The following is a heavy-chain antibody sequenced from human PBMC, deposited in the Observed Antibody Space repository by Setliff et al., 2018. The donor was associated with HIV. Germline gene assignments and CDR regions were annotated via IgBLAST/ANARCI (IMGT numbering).Heavy chain of an antibody. D-gene: IGHD2-21*02. CDR3: AGSIVVVTAAPLT. Sequence: KTSETLSLTCTVSGGSISSYYWSWIRQPPGKGLEWIGYIYTSGSTYYNPSLKSRVTISVDTSKNQFSLKLSSVTAADTAVYYCAGSIVVVTAAPLTWGQGTLVTVSS. CDR1: GGSISSYY. V-gene: IGHV4-4*08. CDR2: IYTSGST. J-gene: IGHJ5*02.